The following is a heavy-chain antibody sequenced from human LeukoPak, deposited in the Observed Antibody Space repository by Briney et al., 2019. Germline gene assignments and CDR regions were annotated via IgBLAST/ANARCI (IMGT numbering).Heavy chain of an antibody. CDR3: ARDGEDCSGGSCYYYFDY. J-gene: IGHJ4*02. V-gene: IGHV3-53*01. CDR1: GFTFSSYA. D-gene: IGHD2-15*01. CDR2: IYSGGST. Sequence: QPGGSLRLSCAASGFTFSSYAMSWVRQAPGKGLEWVSVIYSGGSTYYADSVKGRFTISRDNSKNTLYLQMNSLRAEDTAVYYCARDGEDCSGGSCYYYFDYWGQGTLVTVSS.